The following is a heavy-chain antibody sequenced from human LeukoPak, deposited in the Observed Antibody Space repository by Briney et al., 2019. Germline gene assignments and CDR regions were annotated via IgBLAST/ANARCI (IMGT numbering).Heavy chain of an antibody. V-gene: IGHV3-30-3*01. CDR2: ISYDGSNK. CDR3: ARDRHIAAAGYYFDY. CDR1: GFTFSSYA. D-gene: IGHD6-25*01. Sequence: GKSLRLSCAASGFTFSSYAMHWVRQAPGKGLEWVAVISYDGSNKYYADSVKGRFTISRDNSKNTLYLQMNSLRAEDTAVYYCARDRHIAAAGYYFDYWGQGTLVTVSS. J-gene: IGHJ4*02.